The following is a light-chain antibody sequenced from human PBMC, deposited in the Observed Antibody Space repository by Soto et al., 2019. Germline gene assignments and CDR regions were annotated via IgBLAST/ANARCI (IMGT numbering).Light chain of an antibody. V-gene: IGKV3-20*01. CDR3: QQYGDSPPT. CDR2: GAS. CDR1: QRVSSNY. J-gene: IGKJ1*01. Sequence: VLTQSPGTLSLSPGERATLSCRASQRVSSNYLAWYQQKPGQAPRLLISGASSRAAGIPDRFSGSGSETDFTLTISRLEPDDFATYHCQQYGDSPPTFGQGTKVDIK.